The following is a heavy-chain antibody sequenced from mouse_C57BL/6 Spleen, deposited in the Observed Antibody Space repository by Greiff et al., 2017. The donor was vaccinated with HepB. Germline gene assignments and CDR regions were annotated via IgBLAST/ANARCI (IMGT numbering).Heavy chain of an antibody. J-gene: IGHJ2*01. D-gene: IGHD1-1*01. CDR2: IYPGSGNT. Sequence: VQLQQSGAELVRPGASVKLSCKASGYTFTDYYINWVKQRPGQGLEWIARIYPGSGNTYYNEKFKGKATLTAEKSSSTAYMQLSSLTSEDSAVYFCAREEVLRFDYWGQGTTLTVSS. CDR3: AREEVLRFDY. V-gene: IGHV1-76*01. CDR1: GYTFTDYY.